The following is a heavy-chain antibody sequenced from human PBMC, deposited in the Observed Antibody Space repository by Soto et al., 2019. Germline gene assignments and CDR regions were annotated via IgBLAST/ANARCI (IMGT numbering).Heavy chain of an antibody. CDR2: IFYSGST. D-gene: IGHD6-13*01. V-gene: IGHV4-39*01. CDR3: AGQRSAAAGMAWFDT. J-gene: IGHJ5*02. CDR1: GGPLSSTNYY. Sequence: SETLCFTCTVSGGPLSSTNYYWSWIRQPPGKGLEWLGSIFYSGSTFYHPSLKSRVVVSVDTSKKQFSLRLTSVTAADTAVYYCAGQRSAAAGMAWFDTWGQGTPVTVSS.